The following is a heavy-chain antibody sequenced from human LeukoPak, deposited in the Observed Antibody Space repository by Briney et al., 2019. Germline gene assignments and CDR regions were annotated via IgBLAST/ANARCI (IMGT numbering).Heavy chain of an antibody. CDR3: ARGLSYYDSSGYYYVVTYFDY. V-gene: IGHV3-21*01. Sequence: KSGGSLRLSCAASGFTFSSYSMNWVRQAPGKGLEWVSSISSSSSYIYYADSVKGRFTISRDNAKNSLYLQMNSLRAEDTAVYYRARGLSYYDSSGYYYVVTYFDYWGQGTLVTVSS. CDR1: GFTFSSYS. D-gene: IGHD3-22*01. CDR2: ISSSSSYI. J-gene: IGHJ4*02.